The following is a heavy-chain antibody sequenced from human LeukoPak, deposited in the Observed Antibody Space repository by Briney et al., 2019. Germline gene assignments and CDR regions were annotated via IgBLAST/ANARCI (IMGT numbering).Heavy chain of an antibody. Sequence: GGSLRLSCAASGLTFSSYGMHWVRQAPGKGLDWVAAISYDGTNKYYADSVKGRFTISRDNSQNTLYLQMNSLSADDTAVYYCARGLRDGQKRGFDFGGQGTLVAVSS. J-gene: IGHJ4*02. CDR3: ARGLRDGQKRGFDF. D-gene: IGHD5-24*01. V-gene: IGHV3-30*03. CDR1: GLTFSSYG. CDR2: ISYDGTNK.